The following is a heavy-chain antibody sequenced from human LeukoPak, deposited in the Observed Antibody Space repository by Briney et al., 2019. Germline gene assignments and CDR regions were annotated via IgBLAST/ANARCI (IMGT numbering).Heavy chain of an antibody. CDR2: IHYSGDT. Sequence: PSGTLSLTCTVSGGSISSGTYYWAWIRQPPGKGPEWIGTIHYSGDTYYNPSLKSRVTISVDPPKKQFFLNLSSVTAADTAVYYCARPKDYGDYGYWGQGTLVTVSS. V-gene: IGHV4-39*01. J-gene: IGHJ4*02. CDR1: GGSISSGTYY. CDR3: ARPKDYGDYGY. D-gene: IGHD4-17*01.